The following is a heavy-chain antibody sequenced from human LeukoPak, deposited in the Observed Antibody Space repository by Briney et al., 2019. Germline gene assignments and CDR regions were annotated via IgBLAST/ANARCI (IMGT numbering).Heavy chain of an antibody. V-gene: IGHV3-72*01. J-gene: IGHJ4*02. CDR2: IKTKVDSYTT. Sequence: GGSLRLSCAASGFTFSVYYMDWVRQAPGKGLEWVGRIKTKVDSYTTEYAASVKDRFTISRDDSENSLYLQMNSLKTDDAAVYYCSRISSHYNFDWGQGTLVTVSS. D-gene: IGHD5-24*01. CDR3: SRISSHYNFD. CDR1: GFTFSVYY.